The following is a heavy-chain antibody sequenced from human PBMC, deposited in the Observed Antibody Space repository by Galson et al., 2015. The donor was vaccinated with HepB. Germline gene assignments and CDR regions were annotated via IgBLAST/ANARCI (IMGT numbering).Heavy chain of an antibody. Sequence: SVKVSCKASGYTFTDYGTNWVRQAPGQGFEWMGWISGYNGDTIYAQSLQGRIIMTTDTSTSTAYMELSRLRSDDTAVNYCARDGDYGGGSWGQGTLVIVSS. V-gene: IGHV1-18*01. CDR1: GYTFTDYG. CDR3: ARDGDYGGGS. D-gene: IGHD4-23*01. CDR2: ISGYNGDT. J-gene: IGHJ5*02.